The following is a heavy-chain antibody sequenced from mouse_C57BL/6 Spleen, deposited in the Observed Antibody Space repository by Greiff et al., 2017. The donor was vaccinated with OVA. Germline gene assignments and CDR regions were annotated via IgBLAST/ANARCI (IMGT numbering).Heavy chain of an antibody. CDR3: ARYTTAYWYFDV. D-gene: IGHD1-2*01. Sequence: QVTLKVSGPELVKPGASVKISCKASGYAFSSSWMNWVKQRPGKGLEWIGRIYPGDGDTNYNGKFKGKATLTADKSSSTAYMQLSSLTSEDSAVYFCARYTTAYWYFDVWGTGTTVTVSS. CDR2: IYPGDGDT. V-gene: IGHV1-82*01. CDR1: GYAFSSSW. J-gene: IGHJ1*03.